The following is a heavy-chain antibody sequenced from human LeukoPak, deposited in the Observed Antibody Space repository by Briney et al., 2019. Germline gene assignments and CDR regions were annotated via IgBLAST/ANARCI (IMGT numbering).Heavy chain of an antibody. V-gene: IGHV3-21*01. CDR1: GFTFSSYS. J-gene: IGHJ4*02. CDR2: ISRSSSYI. D-gene: IGHD5-18*01. Sequence: PGGSLRLSCAASGFTFSSYSMNWVRQAPGKGLVWVSSISRSSSYIYYADSVKGRFTISRDNAKNSLYLQMNSLRAEDTAVYYCAREHTAMDDYWGQGTLVTVSS. CDR3: AREHTAMDDY.